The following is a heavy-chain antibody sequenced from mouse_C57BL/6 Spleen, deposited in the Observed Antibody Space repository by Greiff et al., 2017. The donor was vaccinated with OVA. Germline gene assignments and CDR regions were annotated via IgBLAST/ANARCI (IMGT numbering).Heavy chain of an antibody. CDR1: GYAFSSYW. Sequence: VQLQQSGAELVKPGASVKISCKASGYAFSSYWMNWVKQRPGKGLEWIGQIYPGDGDTNYNGTFKGKATLTADTSSSTAYMPLSSLTSEDSAVYFCARRWDDGYDDWFAYWGQGTLVTVSA. CDR3: ARRWDDGYDDWFAY. J-gene: IGHJ3*01. D-gene: IGHD2-2*01. V-gene: IGHV1-80*01. CDR2: IYPGDGDT.